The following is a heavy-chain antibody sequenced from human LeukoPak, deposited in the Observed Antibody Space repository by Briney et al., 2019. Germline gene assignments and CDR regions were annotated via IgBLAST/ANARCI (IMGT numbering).Heavy chain of an antibody. CDR3: ARDRLSIAVAGNDAFDI. V-gene: IGHV1-2*02. Sequence: ASVKVSCKASGYTFTGYYMHWVRQAPGQGLEWMGWINPNSGGRNYAQKFQGRVTMTRDTSISTAYMELSRLRSDDTAVYYCARDRLSIAVAGNDAFDIWGQGTMVTVSS. D-gene: IGHD6-19*01. J-gene: IGHJ3*02. CDR1: GYTFTGYY. CDR2: INPNSGGR.